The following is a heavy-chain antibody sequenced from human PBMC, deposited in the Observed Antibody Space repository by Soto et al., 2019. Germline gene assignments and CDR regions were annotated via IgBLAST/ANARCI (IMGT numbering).Heavy chain of an antibody. CDR2: TYYRSKWYN. V-gene: IGHV6-1*01. CDR1: GDSVSSNSAA. J-gene: IGHJ3*02. D-gene: IGHD6-6*01. Sequence: SQTLSLTCAISGDSVSSNSAAWNWIRQSPSRGLEWLGRTYYRSKWYNDYAVSVKSRITINPDTSKNQFSLQLNSVTPEDTAVYYCARARKQLVRGGLNAFDIWGQRTMVTVSS. CDR3: ARARKQLVRGGLNAFDI.